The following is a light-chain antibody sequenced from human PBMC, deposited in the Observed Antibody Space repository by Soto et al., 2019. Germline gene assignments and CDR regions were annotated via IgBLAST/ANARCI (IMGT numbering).Light chain of an antibody. J-gene: IGKJ1*01. CDR1: QSIGSS. CDR2: GAS. CDR3: QQSYSTPWT. V-gene: IGKV1-39*01. Sequence: DIQMTQSPSSLSASVGDRVTISCRASQSIGSSLNWYQQKPGKAPKLLIYGASSLQSGVPSRFSGRGSGTDFTLTISSLQPEDFATYHCQQSYSTPWTFGQGTKVEIK.